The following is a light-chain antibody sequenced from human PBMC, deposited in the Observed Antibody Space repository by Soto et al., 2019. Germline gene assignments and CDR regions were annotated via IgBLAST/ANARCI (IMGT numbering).Light chain of an antibody. CDR3: QHFLSYPLT. CDR2: EAS. J-gene: IGKJ4*01. CDR1: QRISSW. Sequence: GDRVTITCRASQRISSWLAWYQQKPGKAPKLLIYEASILQSGVPSRFSGSGSGTEFTLTISSLQPDDFATYYCQHFLSYPLTFGGGTKVDI. V-gene: IGKV1-5*03.